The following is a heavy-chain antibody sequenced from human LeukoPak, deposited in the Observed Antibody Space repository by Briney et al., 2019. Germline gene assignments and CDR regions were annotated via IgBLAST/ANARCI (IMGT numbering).Heavy chain of an antibody. V-gene: IGHV1-46*01. CDR2: INPSGGST. CDR1: GYTFTSYY. D-gene: IGHD6-6*01. Sequence: ASVKVSCKASGYTFTSYYMHWVRQAPGQGLEWMGIINPSGGSTSYAQKFQGRVTMTRDTSISTAYMELSRLRSDDTAVYYCAAGIAARQGDYWGQGTLVTVSS. CDR3: AAGIAARQGDY. J-gene: IGHJ4*02.